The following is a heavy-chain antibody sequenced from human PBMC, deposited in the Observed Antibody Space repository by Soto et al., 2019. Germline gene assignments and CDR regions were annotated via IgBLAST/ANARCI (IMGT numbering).Heavy chain of an antibody. CDR1: GYTFTSYG. V-gene: IGHV1-18*01. Sequence: QVQLVQSGGEVKKPGAAVKVSCKASGYTFTSYGFSWVRQTPGQGLEWMGWISAYSGNTKYAQKLHDRVTMTTDTSTRRAYMELRSLRSDDAVVYYGAGASYTSSCYSVDYWGQGTLVTVSS. CDR2: ISAYSGNT. D-gene: IGHD6-13*01. CDR3: AGASYTSSCYSVDY. J-gene: IGHJ4*02.